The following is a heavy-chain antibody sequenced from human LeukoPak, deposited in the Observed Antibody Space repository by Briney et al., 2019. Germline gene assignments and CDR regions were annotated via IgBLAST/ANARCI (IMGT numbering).Heavy chain of an antibody. CDR1: GFTFRNSW. J-gene: IGHJ4*02. Sequence: GESLKISCKGSGFTFRNSWIAWVRQMPGKGLGWMGIIYPGDSDTRYSPSFQGQVTISADKSITTAYLQWSSLKASDTAMYYCARRSSGWCVDYWGQGTLVTVSS. CDR2: IYPGDSDT. V-gene: IGHV5-51*01. D-gene: IGHD6-19*01. CDR3: ARRSSGWCVDY.